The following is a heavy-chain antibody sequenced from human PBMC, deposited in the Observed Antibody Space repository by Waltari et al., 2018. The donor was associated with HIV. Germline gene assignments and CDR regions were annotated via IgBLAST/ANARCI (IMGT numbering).Heavy chain of an antibody. V-gene: IGHV1-46*01. CDR3: ARASISPRWFGSPGNY. CDR2: SNPSGGST. D-gene: IGHD3-10*01. J-gene: IGHJ4*02. CDR1: GYTFSSHY. Sequence: QVQVVQSGAEVKKPGASVKVSCKASGYTFSSHYMHWVRQAPGQGLEWMGISNPSGGSTSYAQKFQGRVTMTRDTSTSTVYMERSSLRSEDTAVYYCARASISPRWFGSPGNYWGQGTLVTVSS.